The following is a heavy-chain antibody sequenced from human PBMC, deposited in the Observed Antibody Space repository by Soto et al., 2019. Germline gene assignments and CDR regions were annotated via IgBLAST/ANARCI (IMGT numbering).Heavy chain of an antibody. CDR2: MSSDGSKI. D-gene: IGHD1-26*01. J-gene: IGHJ4*02. CDR1: GFDFTYYA. V-gene: IGHV3-30*18. CDR3: AKDEGVGGTLGLFDY. Sequence: QVQLVESGGGAVQPGESLRLSCVASGFDFTYYAMHWVRQAPGKGLESVAVMSSDGSKIHHTDSVKGRFTISRDNTKNTLYLQLNSLRIEDVDVYFCAKDEGVGGTLGLFDYWCQGTVVSVSS.